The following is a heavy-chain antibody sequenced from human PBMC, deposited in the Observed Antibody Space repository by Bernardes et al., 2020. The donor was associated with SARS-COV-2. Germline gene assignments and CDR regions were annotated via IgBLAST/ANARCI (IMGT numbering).Heavy chain of an antibody. D-gene: IGHD3-3*01. CDR2: ISARGGST. V-gene: IGHV3-23*01. J-gene: IGHJ4*02. CDR3: ANSMLLYYDFWSDYSQRGYYFYD. CDR1: GFTFSSYA. Sequence: GGSLRLSCAASGFTFSSYALSWVRQAPGKGLEWVSAISARGGSTYYAASVKGRFIISRDNSQNTLPLQMNSLRAEDTAVYYCANSMLLYYDFWSDYSQRGYYFYDFGQGILGTLSS.